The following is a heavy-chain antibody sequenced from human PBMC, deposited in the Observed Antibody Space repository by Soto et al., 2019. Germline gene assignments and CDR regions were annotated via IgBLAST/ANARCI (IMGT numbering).Heavy chain of an antibody. D-gene: IGHD6-13*01. CDR2: INHSGST. J-gene: IGHJ4*02. Sequence: PSETLSLTCAVYGGSFSGYYWSWIRQPPGKGLEWIGEINHSGSTNYNPSLKSRVTISVDTSKNQFSLKLSSVTAADTAVYYCARSIAAAGRNNDYWGQGTLVTVSS. V-gene: IGHV4-34*01. CDR3: ARSIAAAGRNNDY. CDR1: GGSFSGYY.